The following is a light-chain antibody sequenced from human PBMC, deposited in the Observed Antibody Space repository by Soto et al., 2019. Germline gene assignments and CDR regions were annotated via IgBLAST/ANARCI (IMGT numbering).Light chain of an antibody. Sequence: DIQMTQSPYSLSASVGDRVTITCRASQSISNYLNWYQRKPGKAPRLLTHAASSLQSGVPSRFSGSRSGPECTLTISSLQPEDFATYYCQQSYSSPPTFGQGTKVDIK. CDR1: QSISNY. J-gene: IGKJ1*01. CDR2: AAS. V-gene: IGKV1-39*01. CDR3: QQSYSSPPT.